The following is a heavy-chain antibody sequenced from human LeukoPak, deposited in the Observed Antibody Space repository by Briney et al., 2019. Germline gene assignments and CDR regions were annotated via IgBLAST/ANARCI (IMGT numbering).Heavy chain of an antibody. D-gene: IGHD2-15*01. CDR3: ARGGKAAVRFDL. CDR1: GGSISSGDYY. Sequence: PSETLSLTCTVSGGSISSGDYYWSWIRQPPGKGLEWIGYIFYCGSTYYNPSLKSRVTISVDTSKNQCSLKLSSVTAADTAVYYCARGGKAAVRFDLWGRGTLVTVSP. CDR2: IFYCGST. J-gene: IGHJ2*01. V-gene: IGHV4-30-4*01.